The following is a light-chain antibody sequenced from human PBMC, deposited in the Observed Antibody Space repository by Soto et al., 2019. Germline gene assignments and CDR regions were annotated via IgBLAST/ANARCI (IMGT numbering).Light chain of an antibody. Sequence: QSALTQPASVSGSPGQSITISCTGSSNDVGSYKFVSWYQQYPGKTPKLISYEASKRPAGVSSRVTGSKSGNTASLRISGLQAMDEADYYCCSYAGDSAFLFGGWTKVTVL. V-gene: IGLV2-23*02. CDR1: SNDVGSYKF. CDR2: EAS. J-gene: IGLJ2*01. CDR3: CSYAGDSAFL.